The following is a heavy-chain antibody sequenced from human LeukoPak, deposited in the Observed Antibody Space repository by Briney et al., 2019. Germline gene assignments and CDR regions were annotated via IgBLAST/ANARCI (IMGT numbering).Heavy chain of an antibody. CDR2: IYYSGST. V-gene: IGHV4-59*08. Sequence: SETLSLTCTVSGGSISSYYWSWIRQTPGKGLECIGYIYYSGSTNYNPSLKSRVTISVDTSKNQFSLKLSSVTAADAAVYYCARTTRDYGSGSYFDYWGQGTLVTVSS. J-gene: IGHJ4*02. D-gene: IGHD3-10*01. CDR1: GGSISSYY. CDR3: ARTTRDYGSGSYFDY.